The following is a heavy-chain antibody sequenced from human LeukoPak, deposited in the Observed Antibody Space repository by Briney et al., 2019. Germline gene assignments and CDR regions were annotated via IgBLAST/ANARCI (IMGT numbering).Heavy chain of an antibody. J-gene: IGHJ4*02. V-gene: IGHV4-38-2*01. Sequence: SETLSLTCAVSGYSISSGYYWGWIRQPPGKGLEWIGSIYHSGSTYYNPSLKSRVTISVDTSKNQFSLKLSSVTAADTAVYYCARGGEDDYGDLYYFDYWGRGTLVTVSS. CDR3: ARGGEDDYGDLYYFDY. D-gene: IGHD4-17*01. CDR1: GYSISSGYY. CDR2: IYHSGST.